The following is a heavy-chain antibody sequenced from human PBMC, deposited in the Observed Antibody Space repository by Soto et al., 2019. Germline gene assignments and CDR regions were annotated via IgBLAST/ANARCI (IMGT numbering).Heavy chain of an antibody. CDR1: GGSISSSSYY. V-gene: IGHV4-39*01. J-gene: IGHJ5*02. D-gene: IGHD6-13*01. Sequence: SETLSLTCTVSGGSISSSSYYWGWIRQPPGKGLEWIGSIYYSGSTYYNPSLKSRVTISVDTSKNQFSLKLSSVTAADTAVYYCARGRHSSSWYVVLEYNWFDPWGQGTLVTVSS. CDR2: IYYSGST. CDR3: ARGRHSSSWYVVLEYNWFDP.